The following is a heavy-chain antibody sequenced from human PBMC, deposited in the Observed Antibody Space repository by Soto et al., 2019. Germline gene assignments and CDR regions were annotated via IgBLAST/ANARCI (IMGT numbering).Heavy chain of an antibody. V-gene: IGHV4-59*08. D-gene: IGHD5-12*01. CDR2: IYYSGST. CDR1: GGSISSYS. Sequence: ETLSLTCTVSGGSISSYSWSWIRQPPGKGLEWIGYIYYSGSTNYNPSLKSRVTISVDTSKNQFSLKLSSVTAADTAVYYCARHSKGWLQSRLDYWGQGTLVTVSS. CDR3: ARHSKGWLQSRLDY. J-gene: IGHJ4*02.